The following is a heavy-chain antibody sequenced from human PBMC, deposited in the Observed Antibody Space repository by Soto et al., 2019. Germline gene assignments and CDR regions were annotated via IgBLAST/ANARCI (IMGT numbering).Heavy chain of an antibody. CDR1: GFTFGSYG. CDR2: IWYDGSNK. V-gene: IGHV3-33*01. D-gene: IGHD5-18*01. J-gene: IGHJ6*02. CDR3: ARGRDTAMVPYYYYGMDV. Sequence: GGSLRLSCAASGFTFGSYGMHWVRQAPGKGLEWVAVIWYDGSNKYYADSVKGRFTISRDNSKNTLYLQMNSLRAEDTAVYYCARGRDTAMVPYYYYGMDVWGQGTTVTVSS.